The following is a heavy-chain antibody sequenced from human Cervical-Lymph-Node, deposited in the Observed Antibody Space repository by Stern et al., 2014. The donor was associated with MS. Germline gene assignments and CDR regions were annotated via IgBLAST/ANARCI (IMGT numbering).Heavy chain of an antibody. CDR1: GYNFTNQW. V-gene: IGHV5-51*01. Sequence: VQLVQSGAEVTKPGESLKISCKTSGYNFTNQWIAWVRQTPGKGLAFMGIIYPGDSDTRYNPSFQGPVTISADKSVNTAYLQWSSLKASGTAMYYCATHPVGPWGQGTLVTVSS. CDR2: IYPGDSDT. CDR3: ATHPVGP. J-gene: IGHJ5*02.